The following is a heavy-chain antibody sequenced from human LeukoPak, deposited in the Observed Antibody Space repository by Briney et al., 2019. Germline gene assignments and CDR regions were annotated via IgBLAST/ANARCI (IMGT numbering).Heavy chain of an antibody. CDR2: SSSSDDGK. Sequence: GGSLRLSCTASGLSLNNYAMSWVRQVPGKGLEWVSASSSSDDGKWFAESVRGRFTISRDNSKNTLFLQMDSLRAEDTAAYYCAKDGRQRKTYYYGSESANAFDIWGQGTMVTVSS. J-gene: IGHJ3*02. V-gene: IGHV3-23*01. CDR3: AKDGRQRKTYYYGSESANAFDI. CDR1: GLSLNNYA. D-gene: IGHD3-10*01.